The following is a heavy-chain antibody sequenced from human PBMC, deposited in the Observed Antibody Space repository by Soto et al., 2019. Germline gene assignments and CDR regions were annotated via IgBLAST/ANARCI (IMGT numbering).Heavy chain of an antibody. D-gene: IGHD1-1*01. CDR3: ARGRYGDY. V-gene: IGHV1-18*01. Sequence: QVHLVQSGAEVKKPGASVKVSCKGSGYIFTTYGIPWVRQAPGQGLEWMGWISAHNGNTNYAQKLQGRVTVTRDTSTSTAYMELRKRRSDDSAAYFWARGRYGDYWGQGALVTVSS. J-gene: IGHJ4*02. CDR2: ISAHNGNT. CDR1: GYIFTTYG.